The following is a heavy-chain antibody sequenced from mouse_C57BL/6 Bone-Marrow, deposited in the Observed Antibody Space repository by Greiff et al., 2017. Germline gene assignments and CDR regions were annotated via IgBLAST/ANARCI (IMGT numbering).Heavy chain of an antibody. CDR3: ARYDYYSND. D-gene: IGHD2-5*01. Sequence: VQLQQPGAELVRPGSSVKLSCKASGYTFTSYWMDWVKQRPGQGLEWIGNIYPSDSETPYNQKFKDKATLTVDKSSSTAYMQLSSLTSEDSAVYYGARYDYYSNDWGQGTTLTVSS. V-gene: IGHV1-61*01. CDR2: IYPSDSET. CDR1: GYTFTSYW. J-gene: IGHJ2*01.